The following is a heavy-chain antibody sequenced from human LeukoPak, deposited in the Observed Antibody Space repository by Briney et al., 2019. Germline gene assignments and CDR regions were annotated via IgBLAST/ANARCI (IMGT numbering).Heavy chain of an antibody. J-gene: IGHJ1*01. CDR1: GFTFSTYS. CDR2: ISTTSSTI. V-gene: IGHV3-48*01. D-gene: IGHD1-20*01. Sequence: GGSLRLSCADSGFTFSTYSMNWVRQAPGKGLEWISYISTTSSTIYYADSVKGRFTISRGNAKNSLYLQMNSLRAEDTAVYYCTRGGITLGYFQHWGQGTLVTVSS. CDR3: TRGGITLGYFQH.